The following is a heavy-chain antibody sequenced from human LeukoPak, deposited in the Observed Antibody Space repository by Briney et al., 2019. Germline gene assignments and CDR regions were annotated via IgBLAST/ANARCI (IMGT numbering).Heavy chain of an antibody. V-gene: IGHV4-39*07. CDR2: IYYSGST. D-gene: IGHD3-10*01. CDR1: GGSISSSSYY. CDR3: ARVGDYYGSGSYSL. Sequence: SETLSLTCTVSGGSISSSSYYWGWIRQPPGKGLEWIGSIYYSGSTYYNPSLKSRVTISVDTSKNQFSLKLSSVTAADTAVYYCARVGDYYGSGSYSLWGQGTLVTVSS. J-gene: IGHJ4*02.